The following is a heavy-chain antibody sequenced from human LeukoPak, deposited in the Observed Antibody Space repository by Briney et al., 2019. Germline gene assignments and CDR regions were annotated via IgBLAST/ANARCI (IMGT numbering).Heavy chain of an antibody. CDR1: GFTFSNYG. D-gene: IGHD6-13*01. CDR2: IWYDGSNK. Sequence: GGSLRLSCAASGFTFSNYGMHWVRQAPGKGLEWVAVIWYDGSNKYYADSVKGRFTISRDNSKNTLYLQMNSLRAEDTAVYYCARDRAAADLDYWGQGTLVTVSS. J-gene: IGHJ4*02. CDR3: ARDRAAADLDY. V-gene: IGHV3-33*01.